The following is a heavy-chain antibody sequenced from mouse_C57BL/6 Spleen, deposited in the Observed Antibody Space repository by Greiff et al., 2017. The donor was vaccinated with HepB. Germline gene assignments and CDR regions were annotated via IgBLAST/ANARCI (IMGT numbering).Heavy chain of an antibody. CDR1: GFTFSSYA. J-gene: IGHJ4*01. CDR3: ARVYGNYLYAMDY. D-gene: IGHD2-1*01. CDR2: ISDGGSYT. Sequence: EVNLVESGGGLVKPGGSLKLSCAASGFTFSSYAMSWVRQTPEKRLEWVATISDGGSYTYYPDNVKGRFTISRDNAKNNLYLQMSHLKSEDTAMYYCARVYGNYLYAMDYWGQGTSVTVSS. V-gene: IGHV5-4*03.